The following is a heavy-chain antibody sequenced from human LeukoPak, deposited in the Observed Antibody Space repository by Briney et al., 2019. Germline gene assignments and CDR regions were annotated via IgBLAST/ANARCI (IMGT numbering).Heavy chain of an antibody. D-gene: IGHD3-10*01. CDR3: AKGPTYYYGSGSYYNPNWFDP. J-gene: IGHJ5*02. V-gene: IGHV3-23*01. Sequence: GGSLRLSCAASGFTFSSYAMSWVRQAPGKGLEWASAISGSGGSTHYADSVKGRFTISRDNSKNTLYLQMNSLGAEDTAVYYCAKGPTYYYGSGSYYNPNWFDPWGQGTLVTVSS. CDR1: GFTFSSYA. CDR2: ISGSGGST.